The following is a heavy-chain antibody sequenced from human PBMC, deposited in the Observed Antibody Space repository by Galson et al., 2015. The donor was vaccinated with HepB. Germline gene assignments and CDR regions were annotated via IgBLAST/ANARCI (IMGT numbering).Heavy chain of an antibody. CDR3: AKDIKSRCSGATCHDYYYHYGMDV. CDR1: EFTFSNYA. CDR2: ISGIGGSI. D-gene: IGHD4/OR15-4a*01. Sequence: SLRLSCAASEFTFSNYAMSWVRQTPGKGLEWVSGISGIGGSIEYADSVQGRFSISRDNSRNTLYLQVNSLRAEDTAMYFCAKDIKSRCSGATCHDYYYHYGMDVWGQGTAVTVS. J-gene: IGHJ6*02. V-gene: IGHV3-23*01.